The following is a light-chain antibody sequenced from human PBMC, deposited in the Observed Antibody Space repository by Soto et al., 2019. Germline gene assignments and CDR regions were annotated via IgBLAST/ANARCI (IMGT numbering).Light chain of an antibody. Sequence: EIVLTQSPGSLSLSPGERATLSCRASQSVTTNYLAWYQQKPGQAPRLLIYGASSGATGIPDRFSGSGSGKDFTFNISRLEPEDFAVYYCQEYGSSPVTFGQGTRLDIK. CDR2: GAS. CDR3: QEYGSSPVT. V-gene: IGKV3-20*01. J-gene: IGKJ5*01. CDR1: QSVTTNY.